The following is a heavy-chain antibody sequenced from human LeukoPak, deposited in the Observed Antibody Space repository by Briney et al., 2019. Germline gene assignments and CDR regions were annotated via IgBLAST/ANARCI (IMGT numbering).Heavy chain of an antibody. D-gene: IGHD3-10*01. CDR3: ARHRPPWRPSGAFDP. Sequence: SETLSLTCTASGGSISSFYWTWIRQPPGKGLEWIGYIYYSGSTNYNPSLKSRVTISVDTSKNQFSLKLSSVTAADTAVYYCARHRPPWRPSGAFDPWGQGTLVTVSS. CDR1: GGSISSFY. V-gene: IGHV4-59*08. CDR2: IYYSGST. J-gene: IGHJ5*02.